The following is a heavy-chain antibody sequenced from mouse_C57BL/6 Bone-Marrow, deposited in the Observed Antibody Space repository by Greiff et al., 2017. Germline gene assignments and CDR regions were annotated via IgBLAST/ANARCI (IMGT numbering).Heavy chain of an antibody. Sequence: VQLQQSGAELARPGASVKMSCKASGYTFTSYTMHWVKQRPGQGLEWIGYINPSSGYTKYNQKFKDKATLTADKSSSTAYMQLSSLTSEDSAVYYCARHYYGSSRYWYFDVWGTGTTVTVSS. V-gene: IGHV1-4*01. CDR1: GYTFTSYT. CDR2: INPSSGYT. D-gene: IGHD1-1*01. CDR3: ARHYYGSSRYWYFDV. J-gene: IGHJ1*03.